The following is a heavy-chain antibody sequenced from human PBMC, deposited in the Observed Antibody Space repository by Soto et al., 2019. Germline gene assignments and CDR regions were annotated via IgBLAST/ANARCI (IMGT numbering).Heavy chain of an antibody. V-gene: IGHV4-34*02. CDR1: GDSFSGYY. CDR2: INHSGNT. Sequence: QVQLQQWGAGLLKPSETLSLNCAVYGDSFSGYYWRWIRQSPGKGLEWVGEINHSGNTNYNPSLKSRVSISIDTSKNQFSLNLTSVTAADTAFYYCARSSSGWYKGSFDYWGQGTLVTVSS. CDR3: ARSSSGWYKGSFDY. D-gene: IGHD6-19*01. J-gene: IGHJ4*02.